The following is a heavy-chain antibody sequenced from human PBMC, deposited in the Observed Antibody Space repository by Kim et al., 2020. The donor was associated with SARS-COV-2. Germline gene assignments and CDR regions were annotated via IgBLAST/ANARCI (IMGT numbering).Heavy chain of an antibody. Sequence: GGSLRLSCAASGFTFSSFGMSWVRQAPGKGLEWVSFISSTTSHIYYADSMKGRFTISRDNAENSLYLEMNSLRAEDTAVYYCARENTAKVGLYFYYYGMDVWGQGTMVIVSS. CDR1: GFTFSSFG. CDR3: ARENTAKVGLYFYYYGMDV. D-gene: IGHD2-21*02. V-gene: IGHV3-21*01. CDR2: ISSTTSHI. J-gene: IGHJ6*02.